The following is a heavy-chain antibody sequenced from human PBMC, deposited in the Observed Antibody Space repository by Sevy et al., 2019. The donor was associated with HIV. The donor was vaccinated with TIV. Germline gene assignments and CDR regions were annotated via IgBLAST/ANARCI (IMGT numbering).Heavy chain of an antibody. V-gene: IGHV3-7*01. CDR2: IRPDGSDK. Sequence: GGSLRLSCAASGFTFSPNWMTWVRQAPGKGLEWVANIRPDGSDKYNVDSVKGRFTSSSDNTKNYLYLQINSLRAEDTDIYSCARGLGLDCWGQGALVTVSS. D-gene: IGHD3-16*01. CDR1: GFTFSPNW. CDR3: ARGLGLDC. J-gene: IGHJ4*02.